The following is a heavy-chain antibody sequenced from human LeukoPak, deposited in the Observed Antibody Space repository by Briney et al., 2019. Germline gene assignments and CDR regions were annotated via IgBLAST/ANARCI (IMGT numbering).Heavy chain of an antibody. CDR2: ISGSGGST. J-gene: IGHJ4*02. V-gene: IGHV3-23*01. CDR3: AKDETAYYYDSSSYYIFDIFDY. Sequence: GGSLRLSCAASGFTFSSYGMSWVRQAPGKGLEWVSAISGSGGSTYYADSVKGRFTISRDNSKNTLYLQMNSLRAEDTAVYYCAKDETAYYYDSSSYYIFDIFDYWGQGTLVTVSS. D-gene: IGHD3-22*01. CDR1: GFTFSSYG.